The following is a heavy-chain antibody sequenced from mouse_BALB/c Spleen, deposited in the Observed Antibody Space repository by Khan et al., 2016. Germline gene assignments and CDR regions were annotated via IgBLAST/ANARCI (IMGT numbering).Heavy chain of an antibody. Sequence: QIQLVQSGPELKRPGKTVKISCKASGYTFTNYGINWVKQAPGEGLKWMGWINTYSGESTYADDFKGRFAFSLETSANTAYLQINNLKNEDTATYFCARYRYYYGSSRYFDVWGAGTTVTVSS. D-gene: IGHD1-1*01. J-gene: IGHJ1*01. CDR1: GYTFTNYG. V-gene: IGHV9-3-1*01. CDR3: ARYRYYYGSSRYFDV. CDR2: INTYSGES.